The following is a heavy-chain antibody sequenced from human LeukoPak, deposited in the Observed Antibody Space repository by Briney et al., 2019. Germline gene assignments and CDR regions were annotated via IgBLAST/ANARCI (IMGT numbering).Heavy chain of an antibody. V-gene: IGHV3-23*01. CDR2: ISGSGDST. Sequence: GGSLRLSCAASGFAFSVYAMSWVRQAPGKGLEWVSAISGSGDSTYYADSVKGRFTISRDNSKNTLYLQMNSLRAEDTAIYYCAKGATMIVVGGDYWGQGTLVTVPS. CDR1: GFAFSVYA. CDR3: AKGATMIVVGGDY. J-gene: IGHJ4*02. D-gene: IGHD3-22*01.